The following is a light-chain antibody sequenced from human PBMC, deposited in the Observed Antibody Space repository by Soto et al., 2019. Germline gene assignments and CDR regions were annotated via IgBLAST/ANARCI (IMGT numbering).Light chain of an antibody. CDR1: QSIGSN. CDR3: QQSTNWPHT. CDR2: GAF. V-gene: IGKV3-15*01. Sequence: DIVMTQSPATLSVSPGERATLSCRASQSIGSNLAWYQQKPGQAPRLLIYGAFTRATGIPARFSGSGSGTEFTLTINSLQSEDFAVYYCQQSTNWPHTFGQGTKVEI. J-gene: IGKJ1*01.